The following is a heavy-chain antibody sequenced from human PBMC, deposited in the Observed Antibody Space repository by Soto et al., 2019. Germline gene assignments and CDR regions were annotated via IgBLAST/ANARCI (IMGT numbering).Heavy chain of an antibody. CDR1: GGSISSYY. CDR3: ALLGTVVTDIDY. V-gene: IGHV4-59*01. Sequence: SETLSLTCTVSGGSISSYYWSWIRQPPGKGLEWIGYIYYSGSTNYNPSLKSRVTISVDTSKNQFSLKLSSVTAADTAVYYCALLGTVVTDIDYWGQGTLVTVSS. J-gene: IGHJ4*02. D-gene: IGHD2-15*01. CDR2: IYYSGST.